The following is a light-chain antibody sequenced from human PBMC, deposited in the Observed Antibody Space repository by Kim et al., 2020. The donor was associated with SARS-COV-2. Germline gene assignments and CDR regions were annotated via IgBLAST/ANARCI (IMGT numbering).Light chain of an antibody. Sequence: SSELTQDPAVSVALGQTVRITCQGDSLRSYYASWYQQKPGQAPVLVIYGKNNRPSGILDRFSGSSSGNTASLTITGAQAEDEADYYCNSRDSSGNHLEVFGGGTQLTVL. CDR2: GKN. V-gene: IGLV3-19*01. CDR3: NSRDSSGNHLEV. J-gene: IGLJ2*01. CDR1: SLRSYY.